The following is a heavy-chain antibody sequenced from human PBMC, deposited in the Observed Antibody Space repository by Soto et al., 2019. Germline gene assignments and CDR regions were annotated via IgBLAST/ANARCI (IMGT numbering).Heavy chain of an antibody. CDR1: GFTFSSYA. CDR3: ARRTSGWYFVL. Sequence: EVQLLESGGGLVQPGGSLRLSCAASGFTFSSYAMTWVRQAPGKGLEWVSAISGSGDSTYYAASVRGRFTISRDNSENTLYLQMNSLRAEDTAVYYCARRTSGWYFVLWGRGTLVTVSS. CDR2: ISGSGDST. D-gene: IGHD2-2*01. V-gene: IGHV3-23*01. J-gene: IGHJ2*01.